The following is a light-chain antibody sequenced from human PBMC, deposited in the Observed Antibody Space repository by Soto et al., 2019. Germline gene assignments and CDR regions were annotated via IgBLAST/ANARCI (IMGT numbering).Light chain of an antibody. CDR3: SSFTSSSTLVV. CDR2: QVS. CDR1: GSDIGSYNH. Sequence: QSALTQPASVSGSPGQSITISCTGTGSDIGSYNHVSWYQQYPGKAPKLMIYQVSNRPSGVSNRFSGSKSGYTASLTISGLQTEDEADYYCSSFTSSSTLVVFGGGTKLTVL. V-gene: IGLV2-14*01. J-gene: IGLJ2*01.